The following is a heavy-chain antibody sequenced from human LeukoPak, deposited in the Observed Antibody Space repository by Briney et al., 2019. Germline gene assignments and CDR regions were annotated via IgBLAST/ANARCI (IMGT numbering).Heavy chain of an antibody. CDR3: ARGNVIGPAAIEYYFDY. D-gene: IGHD2-2*02. J-gene: IGHJ4*02. CDR2: IYHSRST. Sequence: HSATLSLTCTVSGSSISSDNYWGWIRQPPGKGLESIGSIYHSRSTYYIPSLKSRVTISVDTSMNQFSLKLSSVTAADTAVYYCARGNVIGPAAIEYYFDYWGKGTLVTVSS. CDR1: GSSISSDNY. V-gene: IGHV4-38-2*02.